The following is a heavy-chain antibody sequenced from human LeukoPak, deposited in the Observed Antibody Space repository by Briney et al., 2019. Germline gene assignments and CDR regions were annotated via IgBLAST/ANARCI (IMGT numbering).Heavy chain of an antibody. CDR2: IRSKAYGGTT. CDR1: GFTFGDYA. J-gene: IGHJ6*04. CDR3: TRGKVPAARNYYYYGMDI. D-gene: IGHD2-2*01. V-gene: IGHV3-49*04. Sequence: GRSLRLSCTASGFTFGDYAMSWVHQAPGKGLEWVGFIRSKAYGGTTEYAASVKGRFTISRDDSKSIAYLQMNSLKTEDTAVYYCTRGKVPAARNYYYYGMDIWGKGTTVTVSS.